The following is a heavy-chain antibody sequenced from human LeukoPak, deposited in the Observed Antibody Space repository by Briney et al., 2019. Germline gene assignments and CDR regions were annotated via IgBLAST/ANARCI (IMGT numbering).Heavy chain of an antibody. Sequence: ASVKVSCQASGYIFTGYYMHWLRQAPPQAREWMGWINPHIEDTNFAQKFVARDTMTADTSITTAYLGLTGRPSDDTAVYYCARDGWEGSGSFPATNWGQATLATVSS. CDR2: INPHIEDT. CDR1: GYIFTGYY. V-gene: IGHV1-2*02. CDR3: ARDGWEGSGSFPATN. J-gene: IGHJ4*02. D-gene: IGHD3-10*01.